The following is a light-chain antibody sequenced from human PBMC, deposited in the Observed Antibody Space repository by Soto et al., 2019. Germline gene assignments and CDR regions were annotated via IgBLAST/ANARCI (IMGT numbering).Light chain of an antibody. CDR1: QTVRNNY. J-gene: IGKJ4*01. Sequence: ECVLTQSPGTLSLSPGERATLSCRASQTVRNNYLAWYQQKPGQAPSLLIYDASTRATGIPARFSGSGSGTAFTLTISSLEPEDVGVYDCQQRSSWPPTFGGGTKVDI. CDR2: DAS. V-gene: IGKV3-11*01. CDR3: QQRSSWPPT.